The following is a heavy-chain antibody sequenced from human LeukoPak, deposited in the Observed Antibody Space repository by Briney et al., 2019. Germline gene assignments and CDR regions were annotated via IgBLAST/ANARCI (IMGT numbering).Heavy chain of an antibody. J-gene: IGHJ4*02. Sequence: GGSLRLSCAASGFTFNTYGVNWVRQAPGKGLEWVSSISSSGSTIYYADSVKGRFTISRDNAKNSLYLQMNSLRAEDTAVYYCAKDPQYSGYLDYWGQGTLVTVSS. CDR2: ISSSGSTI. D-gene: IGHD5-12*01. CDR1: GFTFNTYG. CDR3: AKDPQYSGYLDY. V-gene: IGHV3-48*03.